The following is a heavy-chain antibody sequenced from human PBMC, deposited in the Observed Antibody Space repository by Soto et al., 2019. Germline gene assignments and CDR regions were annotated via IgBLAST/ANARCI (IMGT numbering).Heavy chain of an antibody. D-gene: IGHD5-18*01. CDR1: GFTFSRHW. V-gene: IGHV3-7*01. CDR2: IKQEGTEK. Sequence: GGSLRLSCAAYGFTFSRHWLNWLRQAQGKGLEWVPNIKQEGTEKNYVDSVKGRFTSSRDNARKSLYLQMDSLRAEDTAVYFCARGDTPMITGMDSFDIWGQGTMVTVSS. J-gene: IGHJ3*02. CDR3: ARGDTPMITGMDSFDI.